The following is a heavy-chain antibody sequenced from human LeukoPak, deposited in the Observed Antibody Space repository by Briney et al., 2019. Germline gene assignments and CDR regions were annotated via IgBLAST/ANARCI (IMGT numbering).Heavy chain of an antibody. CDR2: FDASGAYT. D-gene: IGHD2/OR15-2a*01. CDR1: GSSFTKNW. Sequence: GAPLQTSCKGSGSSFTKNWISWARQLPGKDVEWLGTFDASGAYTTYSPSFQGHVTISADKSISTAYLQWRSLKASDTAMYYCARGLIRSFDYWGQGTRVTVSS. J-gene: IGHJ4*02. CDR3: ARGLIRSFDY. V-gene: IGHV5-10-1*01.